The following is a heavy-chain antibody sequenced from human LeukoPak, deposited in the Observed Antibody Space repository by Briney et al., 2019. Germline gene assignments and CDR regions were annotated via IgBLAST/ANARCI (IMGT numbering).Heavy chain of an antibody. CDR3: AKDPLAGIETLDF. V-gene: IGHV4-4*02. J-gene: IGHJ4*02. CDR1: GGSIDRNNW. D-gene: IGHD6-19*01. Sequence: SETLSLTCAVSGGSIDRNNWWSWVRQPPGKGLEWIGEIYYSGTTNYNPSLKSRATISVDKSNSQLSLKLNSMTAADTAVYYCAKDPLAGIETLDFWGQGTLVTVSS. CDR2: IYYSGTT.